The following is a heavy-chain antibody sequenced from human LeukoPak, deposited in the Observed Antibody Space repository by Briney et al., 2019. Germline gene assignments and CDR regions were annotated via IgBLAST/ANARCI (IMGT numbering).Heavy chain of an antibody. CDR1: GSPFTSYD. V-gene: IGHV1-8*01. CDR3: ARGAVNTYYDFWSGYYPRYFDY. D-gene: IGHD3-3*01. Sequence: ASVKVSCHASGSPFTSYDINWVRQATGQGLEWMGWMNPNSGNTGYAQKFQGRVTMTRNTSISTAYMELSSLRSEDTAVYYCARGAVNTYYDFWSGYYPRYFDYWGQGTLVTVSS. CDR2: MNPNSGNT. J-gene: IGHJ4*02.